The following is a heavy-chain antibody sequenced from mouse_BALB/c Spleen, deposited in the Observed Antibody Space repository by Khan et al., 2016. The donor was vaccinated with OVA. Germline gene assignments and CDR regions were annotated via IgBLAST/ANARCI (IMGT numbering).Heavy chain of an antibody. Sequence: QVQLKESGAELVKPGASVRLSCKTSGYTFTSYYMYWVKQRPGQGLEWIGEINPSNGGTNFNEKFKSKATLIVDKSSSTAYMQLSSLTSEDSAVYYCTRSGYGSFVYWGQGTLVTVSA. J-gene: IGHJ3*01. CDR1: GYTFTSYY. V-gene: IGHV1S81*02. CDR2: INPSNGGT. CDR3: TRSGYGSFVY. D-gene: IGHD2-2*01.